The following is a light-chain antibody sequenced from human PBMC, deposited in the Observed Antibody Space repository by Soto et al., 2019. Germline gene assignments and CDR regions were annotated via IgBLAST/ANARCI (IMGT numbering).Light chain of an antibody. CDR2: AAY. CDR1: QGISSY. J-gene: IGKJ3*01. CDR3: HQYESYPAT. Sequence: AIRMTQSPSSFSASTGDRVTITCRASQGISSYLAWYQQKPGAAPKLLIYAAYTLQSGVPSRFSGGGSGLDFPLTLSGVQPEVFATYRCHQYESYPATCGPWTKGDI. V-gene: IGKV1-8*01.